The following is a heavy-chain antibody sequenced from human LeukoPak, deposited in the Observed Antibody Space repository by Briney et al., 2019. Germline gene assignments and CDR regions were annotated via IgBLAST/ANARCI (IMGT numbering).Heavy chain of an antibody. D-gene: IGHD2-2*01. CDR2: ISSSSSTI. Sequence: PGGSLRLSCAASGFTFSSYSMNWVRQAPGKGLEWVSYISSSSSTIYYADSVKGRFTISRDNAKNSLYLQMNSLRAEDTAVYYCASGVLVGPAAAGFDYWGQGTLVTVSS. CDR1: GFTFSSYS. CDR3: ASGVLVGPAAAGFDY. J-gene: IGHJ4*02. V-gene: IGHV3-48*01.